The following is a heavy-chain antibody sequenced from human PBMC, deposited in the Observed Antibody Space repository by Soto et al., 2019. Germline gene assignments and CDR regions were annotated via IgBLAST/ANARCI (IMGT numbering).Heavy chain of an antibody. D-gene: IGHD4-17*01. Sequence: QVQLVQSGAEVKKPGASVKVSCKASGYTFTSYGISWVRQAPGQGLEWMGWTNNYNDKTNYAQKLQGRVTMTTDTSTNTAYMELRSLRSDDTAVYYCARGLTPDYFDSWGQGTLVTVSS. V-gene: IGHV1-18*01. CDR2: TNNYNDKT. CDR1: GYTFTSYG. J-gene: IGHJ4*02. CDR3: ARGLTPDYFDS.